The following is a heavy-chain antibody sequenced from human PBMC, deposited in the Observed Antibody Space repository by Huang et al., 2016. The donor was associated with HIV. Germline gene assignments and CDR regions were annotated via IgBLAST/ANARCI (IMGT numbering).Heavy chain of an antibody. CDR1: GFIVSNYG. CDR2: IRNDGMKK. J-gene: IGHJ4*02. V-gene: IGHV3-33*04. CDR3: ARGDYYDSSGYHPGYFDY. Sequence: VQLIESGGGVVQPGKSLRLSCATSGFIVSNYGMHWVRPAPGKGVEWVAFIRNDGMKKNYADSVRGRFTVGRDNGNNTLFLQMRSLGVDDTAVYYCARGDYYDSSGYHPGYFDYWGQGILVTVSS. D-gene: IGHD3-22*01.